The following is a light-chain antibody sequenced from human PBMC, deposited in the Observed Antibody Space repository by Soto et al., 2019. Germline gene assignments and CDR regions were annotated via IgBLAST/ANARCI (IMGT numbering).Light chain of an antibody. V-gene: IGKV1-5*03. J-gene: IGKJ1*01. CDR2: KAS. CDR1: QSINNW. CDR3: QQYNSYWT. Sequence: DIQVTQSPSTLSASVGDRVTITCRASQSINNWLAWYQQKPGKAPKVLIYKASSLESGVPSRFSGSGSGTEFTLTISSLQPDDFATYYCQQYNSYWTFGQGTKVEIK.